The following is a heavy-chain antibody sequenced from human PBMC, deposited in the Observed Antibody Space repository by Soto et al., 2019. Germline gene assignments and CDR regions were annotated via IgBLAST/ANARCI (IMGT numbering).Heavy chain of an antibody. Sequence: QVQLVESGGGVVQPGRSLRLSCAASGFTFSSYGMHWVRQAPGKGLGWVAVIWYDGSNKYYADSVKGRFTISRDNSKNTLYLQMNSLRAEDTAVYYCARDTARAMVRIYYGMDVWGQGTTGTVSS. CDR2: IWYDGSNK. CDR1: GFTFSSYG. J-gene: IGHJ6*02. V-gene: IGHV3-33*01. D-gene: IGHD3-10*01. CDR3: ARDTARAMVRIYYGMDV.